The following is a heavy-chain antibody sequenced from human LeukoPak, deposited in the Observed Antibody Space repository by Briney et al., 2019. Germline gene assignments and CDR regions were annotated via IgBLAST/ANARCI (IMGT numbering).Heavy chain of an antibody. V-gene: IGHV3-30-3*01. CDR1: GFTFSSYA. Sequence: PGRSLRLSCAASGFTFSSYAMHWVRQAPGKGLEWVAVISHDGSNKYYADSVKGRFTISRDNSKNTLYLQMNSLRAEDTAVYYCARDYDYVWGSYRSNYFDYWGQGTLVTVSS. CDR2: ISHDGSNK. CDR3: ARDYDYVWGSYRSNYFDY. D-gene: IGHD3-16*02. J-gene: IGHJ4*02.